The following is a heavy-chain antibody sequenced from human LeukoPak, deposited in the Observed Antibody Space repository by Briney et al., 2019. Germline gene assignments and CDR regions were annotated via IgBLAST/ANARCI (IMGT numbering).Heavy chain of an antibody. D-gene: IGHD5-24*01. CDR3: AISVEMAAMPSYDY. Sequence: ASVKVSCKASGYTFTTYHMHCVRQAPGQGLECMARINSNSGGTNYAQKFQGRVTMTRDTSIRTAYMELSRLTSDDTAVYYCAISVEMAAMPSYDYWGQGTLVTVSS. CDR1: GYTFTTYH. CDR2: INSNSGGT. J-gene: IGHJ4*02. V-gene: IGHV1-2*02.